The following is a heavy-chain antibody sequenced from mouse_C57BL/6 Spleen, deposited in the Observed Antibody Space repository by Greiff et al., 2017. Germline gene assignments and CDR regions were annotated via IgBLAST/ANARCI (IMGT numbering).Heavy chain of an antibody. CDR2: IDPEAGET. J-gene: IGHJ2*01. CDR3: ARGGGPDY. V-gene: IGHV14-2*01. CDR1: GFYIKDYY. Sequence: EVQLQQSGAELVKPGASVKLSCTASGFYIKDYYMHWVKQRTAQGLEWIGRIDPEAGETTYDPKLQGKDTITADTSYNTAYLQLSSRTSEDTAVYYWARGGGPDYWGQGTTLTVSS.